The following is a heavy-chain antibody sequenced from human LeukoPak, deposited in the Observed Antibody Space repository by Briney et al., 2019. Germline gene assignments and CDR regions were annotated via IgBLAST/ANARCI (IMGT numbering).Heavy chain of an antibody. V-gene: IGHV4-38-2*02. Sequence: SETLSLTCTVSGYSISSGYYWGWIRQPPGKGLEWIGSIYHSGSTYYNPSLKSRVTISVDTSKNQFSLKLSSVTAADTAVYYCARSPYQLLLDYWGQGTLVTVSS. CDR1: GYSISSGYY. D-gene: IGHD2-2*01. CDR3: ARSPYQLLLDY. CDR2: IYHSGST. J-gene: IGHJ4*02.